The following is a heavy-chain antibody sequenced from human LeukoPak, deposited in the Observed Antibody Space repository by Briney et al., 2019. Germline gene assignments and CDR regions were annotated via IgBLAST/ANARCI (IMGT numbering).Heavy chain of an antibody. Sequence: SETLSLTCTVSGGSISSYYWSWIRQPPGKGLEWIGYIYAAGSTNYNPSLKSRVTISVDTSKNQFSPNLRSVTAADTAVYYCARHGSVRSPLGPWGQGTLVTVSS. D-gene: IGHD3-10*01. CDR1: GGSISSYY. V-gene: IGHV4-4*09. CDR3: ARHGSVRSPLGP. J-gene: IGHJ5*02. CDR2: IYAAGST.